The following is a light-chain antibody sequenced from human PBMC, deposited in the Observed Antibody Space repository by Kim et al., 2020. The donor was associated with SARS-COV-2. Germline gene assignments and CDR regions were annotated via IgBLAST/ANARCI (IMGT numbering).Light chain of an antibody. CDR1: QNTGNY. J-gene: IGKJ5*01. CDR3: QQTYGT. Sequence: DIQMTQSPSSLSASVGDKVTITCRASQNTGNYLNWYQHKPGKAPRLLIYGASSLQTGVPSRFSGSGSGTDFSLTISSLQREDFATYYCQQTYGTFGQGTRLEIK. V-gene: IGKV1-39*01. CDR2: GAS.